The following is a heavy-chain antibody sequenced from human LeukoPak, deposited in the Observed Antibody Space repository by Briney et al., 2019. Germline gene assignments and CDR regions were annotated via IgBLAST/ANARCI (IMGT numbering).Heavy chain of an antibody. CDR2: ISAYNGNT. V-gene: IGHV1-18*01. CDR3: VRDSSRNDFWSGYYTVGYFDY. D-gene: IGHD3-3*01. J-gene: IGHJ4*02. CDR1: GYTFTSYG. Sequence: ASVKVSCKASGYTFTSYGISWVRQAPGQGLEWMGWISAYNGNTNYAQKLQGRVTMTTDTSTSTAYMELRSLRSDDTAVYYCVRDSSRNDFWSGYYTVGYFDYWGQGTLVTVSS.